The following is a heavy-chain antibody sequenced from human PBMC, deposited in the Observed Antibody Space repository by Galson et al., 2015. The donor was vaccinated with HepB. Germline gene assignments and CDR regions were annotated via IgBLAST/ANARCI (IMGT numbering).Heavy chain of an antibody. D-gene: IGHD5-12*01. J-gene: IGHJ4*02. V-gene: IGHV1-46*01. Sequence: SVKVSCKASGYTFTSYYMHWVRQAPGQGLEWMGIINPSGGSTSYAQKFQGRVTMTRDTSTSTVYMGLSSLRSEDTAVYYCARDQGSAYSGYECWGQGTLVTVSS. CDR1: GYTFTSYY. CDR2: INPSGGST. CDR3: ARDQGSAYSGYEC.